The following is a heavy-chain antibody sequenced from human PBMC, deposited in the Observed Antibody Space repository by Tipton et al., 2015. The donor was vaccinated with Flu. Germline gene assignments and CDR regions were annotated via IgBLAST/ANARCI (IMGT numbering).Heavy chain of an antibody. CDR1: GGSFSGYY. D-gene: IGHD3-22*01. Sequence: TLSLTCAVYGGSFSGYYWSWIRQPPGKGLEWIGEINHSGSTNYNPSLKSRVTISVDTSKNQFSLKLSSVTAADTAVYYCARDLRDSSGYYPMSLGYWGQGTLVTVSS. CDR2: INHSGST. CDR3: ARDLRDSSGYYPMSLGY. J-gene: IGHJ4*02. V-gene: IGHV4-34*01.